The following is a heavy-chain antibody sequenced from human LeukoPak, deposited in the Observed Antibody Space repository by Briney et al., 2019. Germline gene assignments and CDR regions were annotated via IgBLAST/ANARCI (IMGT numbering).Heavy chain of an antibody. V-gene: IGHV4-34*01. J-gene: IGHJ4*02. CDR3: ARASDWSVDY. D-gene: IGHD3-9*01. CDR2: INHSGST. Sequence: SETLCLTCAVYGGSFSDYYWSGIRQPPGKGLEWIGEINHSGSTNYNPSLKSRVTISVDTSKNQFSLKLSSVTAADTAVYYCARASDWSVDYWGQGTLVTVSS. CDR1: GGSFSDYY.